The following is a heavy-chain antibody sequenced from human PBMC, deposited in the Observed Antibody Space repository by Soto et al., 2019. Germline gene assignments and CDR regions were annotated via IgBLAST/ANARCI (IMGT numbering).Heavy chain of an antibody. V-gene: IGHV4-4*02. CDR1: GASISSGW. D-gene: IGHD3-10*01. J-gene: IGHJ5*02. CDR3: SSRVTDAPT. Sequence: QVQLQESGPGLVKPSGTLSLTCAVSGASISSGWWTWVRQPPGKGLEWIGETVYSGRTNYNSSLNSGVTISIDKSKKQFSLNLSSVTAADTAVYYCSSRVTDAPTWGQGTLVTVSS. CDR2: TVYSGRT.